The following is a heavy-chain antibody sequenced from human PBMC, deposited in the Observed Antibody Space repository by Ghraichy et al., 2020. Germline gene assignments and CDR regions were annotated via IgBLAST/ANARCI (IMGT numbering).Heavy chain of an antibody. CDR2: IYYSGRT. V-gene: IGHV4-39*01. CDR3: ARRRARLLVGSAFDI. CDR1: GGSISSSSYY. D-gene: IGHD2-8*02. J-gene: IGHJ3*02. Sequence: SETLSLTCTVSGGSISSSSYYWGWIRQPPGKGLEWIGSIYYSGRTYYNPSLKSRVTISVDTSKNQFSLKLSSVTAADTAVYYCARRRARLLVGSAFDIWGQGTMVTVSS.